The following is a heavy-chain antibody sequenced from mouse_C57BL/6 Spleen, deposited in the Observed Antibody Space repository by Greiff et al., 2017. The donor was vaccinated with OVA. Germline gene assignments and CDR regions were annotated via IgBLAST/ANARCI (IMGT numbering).Heavy chain of an antibody. V-gene: IGHV1-82*01. CDR3: ARSGSSYFDY. D-gene: IGHD1-1*01. CDR1: GYAFSSSW. CDR2: IYPGDGDT. J-gene: IGHJ2*01. Sequence: VQLVESGPELVKPGASVKISCKASGYAFSSSWMNWVKQRPGKGLEWIGRIYPGDGDTNYNGKFKGKATLTADKSSSTAYMQLSSLTSEDSAVYFCARSGSSYFDYWGQGTTLTVSS.